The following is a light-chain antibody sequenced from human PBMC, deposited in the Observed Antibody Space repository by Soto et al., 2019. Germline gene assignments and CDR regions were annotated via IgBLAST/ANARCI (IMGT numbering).Light chain of an antibody. Sequence: EVVLTQSPDTLSLSPRDRATLSCRASQSVSTSLGSYQQKFGQAPRLLIYDVSKRAPGIPARFSGSGSGTDFTLTISSLEPEHFAVYYCQPRRDRPSGYTFGQGTRLEI. J-gene: IGKJ2*01. CDR3: QPRRDRPSGYT. CDR1: QSVSTS. V-gene: IGKV3-11*01. CDR2: DVS.